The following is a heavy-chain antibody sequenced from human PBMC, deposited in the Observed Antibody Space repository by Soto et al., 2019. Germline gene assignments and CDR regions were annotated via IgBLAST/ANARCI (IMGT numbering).Heavy chain of an antibody. D-gene: IGHD2-15*01. CDR2: IYYSGST. V-gene: IGHV4-61*01. J-gene: IGHJ4*02. CDR1: GGSVNSGIHY. CDR3: ARGYCSGGSCPNDY. Sequence: SETLSLTCTVSGGSVNSGIHYWNWIRQPPGKGLEWIGYIYYSGSTNYNPSLKSRVTISVDTSRNQFSLKLSSVTAADTAVYYCARGYCSGGSCPNDYWGQGTLVTVSS.